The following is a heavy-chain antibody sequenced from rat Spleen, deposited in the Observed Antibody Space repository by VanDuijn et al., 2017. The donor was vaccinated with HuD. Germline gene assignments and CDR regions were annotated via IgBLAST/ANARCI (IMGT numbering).Heavy chain of an antibody. CDR1: GFTFSNYG. CDR2: ITNSGGST. J-gene: IGHJ2*01. D-gene: IGHD1-12*02. V-gene: IGHV5-27*01. Sequence: EVQLVESGEPFVQPGRSLKLSCAASGFTFSNYGMAWVRQAPTKGLEWVASITNSGGSTYYRDSVKGRFTISRDNAKSTLYLQLDSLRSEDTATYYCTTDTFYDGTYYPGGFDYWGQGVMVTVSS. CDR3: TTDTFYDGTYYPGGFDY.